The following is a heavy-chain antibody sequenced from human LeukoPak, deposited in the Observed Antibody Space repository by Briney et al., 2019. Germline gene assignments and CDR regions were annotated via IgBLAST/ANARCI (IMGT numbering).Heavy chain of an antibody. CDR2: IYPGDSDT. CDR3: ARGITMATMYFDS. D-gene: IGHD5-24*01. V-gene: IGHV5-51*01. CDR1: GYSFTNYW. Sequence: GESLKISCKGSGYSFTNYWIGWVRQMPGKGLEWMGIIYPGDSDTRYSPSFQGQVTISADKSISTAYLQWSSLKASDTAMYYRARGITMATMYFDSWGQGTLVTVSS. J-gene: IGHJ4*02.